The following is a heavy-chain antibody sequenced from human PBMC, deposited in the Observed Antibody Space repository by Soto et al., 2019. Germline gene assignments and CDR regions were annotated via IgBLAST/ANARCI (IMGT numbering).Heavy chain of an antibody. J-gene: IGHJ5*02. V-gene: IGHV2-5*01. CDR1: GFSLSTSGVG. CDR2: IYWNDDK. Sequence: QITLKESGPTLVKPTRTLTLTCTFSGFSLSTSGVGVGWIRQPPGKALEWLALIYWNDDKRYSPSLKSRLTITKDTSKNQVVLTMTNMDPVDTATYYCAHSPQGYDFWSGFGTNNWFDPWGQGTLVTVSS. D-gene: IGHD3-3*01. CDR3: AHSPQGYDFWSGFGTNNWFDP.